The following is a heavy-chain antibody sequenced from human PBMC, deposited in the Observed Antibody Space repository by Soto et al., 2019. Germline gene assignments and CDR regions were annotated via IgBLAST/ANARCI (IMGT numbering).Heavy chain of an antibody. Sequence: EVQLVESGGGLVQPGGSLRLSCVASRFSLSTYWIYWVRQAPGKGLMWVSRINSDGGIINYADSVKGRFTISRDNAKNTLHLQTNSLRVNDTAVSYCARDLGKYDRHYFDNWGQGTLVTVSS. D-gene: IGHD3-9*01. CDR2: INSDGGII. V-gene: IGHV3-74*01. CDR1: RFSLSTYW. CDR3: ARDLGKYDRHYFDN. J-gene: IGHJ4*02.